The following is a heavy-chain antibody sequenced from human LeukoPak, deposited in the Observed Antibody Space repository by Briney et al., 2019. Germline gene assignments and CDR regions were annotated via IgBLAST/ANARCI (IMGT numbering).Heavy chain of an antibody. CDR1: GFTFSSYG. CDR3: ARGCSGGSRYSAFDY. D-gene: IGHD2-15*01. CDR2: IWYDGSNK. J-gene: IGHJ4*02. Sequence: GGSLRLSCAASGFTFSSYGMHWVRQAPGKGLEWVAVIWYDGSNKYYADSVKGRFTISRDISKNTLSLQMKSLRPDDTAVYYCARGCSGGSRYSAFDYWGQGTLVTVSS. V-gene: IGHV3-33*01.